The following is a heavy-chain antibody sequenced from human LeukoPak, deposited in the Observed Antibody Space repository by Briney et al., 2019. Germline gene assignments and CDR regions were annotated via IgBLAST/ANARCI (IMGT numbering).Heavy chain of an antibody. Sequence: ASVKVSCKASGYTFTSYGINWMRQAPGQGLEWMGWISTQTGNTNYAQKVQGRLTLTTDRSTNTAYMELRSLRSDDTAVYYCARGAYGDKWGQGTMVTVSS. V-gene: IGHV1-18*01. D-gene: IGHD4-17*01. CDR2: ISTQTGNT. CDR3: ARGAYGDK. CDR1: GYTFTSYG. J-gene: IGHJ4*02.